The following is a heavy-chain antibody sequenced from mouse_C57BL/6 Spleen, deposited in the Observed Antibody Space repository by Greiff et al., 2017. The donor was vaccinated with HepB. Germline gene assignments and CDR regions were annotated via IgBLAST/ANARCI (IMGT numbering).Heavy chain of an antibody. V-gene: IGHV1-50*01. Sequence: QVQLQQSGAELVKPGASVKLSCKASGYTFTSYWMQWVKQRPGQGLEWIGEIDPSDSYTNYNQKFKGKATLTVDTSSSTAYMQLSSLTSEDSAVYYCARGAQANDYWGQGTTLTVSS. CDR2: IDPSDSYT. CDR3: ARGAQANDY. J-gene: IGHJ2*01. D-gene: IGHD3-2*02. CDR1: GYTFTSYW.